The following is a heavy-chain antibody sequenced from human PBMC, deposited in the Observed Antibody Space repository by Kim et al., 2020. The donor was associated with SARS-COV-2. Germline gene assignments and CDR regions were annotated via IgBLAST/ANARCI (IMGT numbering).Heavy chain of an antibody. CDR1: GFTFSDYY. V-gene: IGHV3-11*04. CDR3: ARDRVGYDYLDWFDP. Sequence: GGSLRLSCAASGFTFSDYYMSWIRQAPGKGLEWVSYISSSGSTIYYADSVKGRFTISRDNAKNSLYLQMNSLRAEDTAVYYCARDRVGYDYLDWFDPWGQGTLVTVSS. CDR2: ISSSGSTI. D-gene: IGHD5-12*01. J-gene: IGHJ5*02.